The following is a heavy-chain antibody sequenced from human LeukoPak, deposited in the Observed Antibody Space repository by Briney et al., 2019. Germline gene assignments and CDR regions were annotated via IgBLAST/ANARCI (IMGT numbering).Heavy chain of an antibody. Sequence: GGSLRLSCAASGFTFSSYSMNWVRQAPGKGLEWVSSISSSSSYIYYADSVKGRFTISRDNSKNTLYLQMNSLRAEDTAIYYCAKAGSNEIAETSAMRYYYYYMDLWGKGTTVTVSS. CDR3: AKAGSNEIAETSAMRYYYYYMDL. V-gene: IGHV3-21*01. CDR2: ISSSSSYI. D-gene: IGHD2-2*01. CDR1: GFTFSSYS. J-gene: IGHJ6*03.